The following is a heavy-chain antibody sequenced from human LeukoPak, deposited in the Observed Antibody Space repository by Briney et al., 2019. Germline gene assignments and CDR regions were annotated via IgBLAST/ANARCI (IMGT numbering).Heavy chain of an antibody. CDR1: GDSFTRSDYY. CDR2: IFYSGTT. V-gene: IGHV4-39*07. J-gene: IGHJ4*02. D-gene: IGHD3-16*01. CDR3: AGDYGTGPTPPRFDY. Sequence: SETLSLTCTVSGDSFTRSDYYWGWVRQPPGKNLEWTGSIFYSGTTYYNPSLKSRVTMSLDTSKNQFSLKLSSVTAADTAVYYCAGDYGTGPTPPRFDYWGQGTLITVSS.